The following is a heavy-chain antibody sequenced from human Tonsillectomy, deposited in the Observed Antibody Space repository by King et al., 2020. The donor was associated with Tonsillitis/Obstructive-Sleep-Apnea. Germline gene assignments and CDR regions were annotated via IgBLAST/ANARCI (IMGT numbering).Heavy chain of an antibody. Sequence: QLQESGPGLVKPSETLSLTCTVSGGSISSSSYYWGWIRQPPGKGLEWIGSIYYSGSTYYNPSLKSRVTISVDTSKNQFSLKLSSVTAADTAVYYCARHGYTIFGVVTNFDYWGQGTLVTVSS. CDR3: ARHGYTIFGVVTNFDY. CDR2: IYYSGST. D-gene: IGHD3-3*01. J-gene: IGHJ4*02. V-gene: IGHV4-39*01. CDR1: GGSISSSSYY.